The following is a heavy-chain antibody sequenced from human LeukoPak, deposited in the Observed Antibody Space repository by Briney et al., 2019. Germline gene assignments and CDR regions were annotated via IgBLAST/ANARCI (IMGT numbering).Heavy chain of an antibody. Sequence: ASVKVSCKASGYTFTGYYIHWVRQAPGQGLEWMGWINPNSGGTNYAQKFQGRVTMTRDTSISTAYMELSRLRSDDTAVYYCAREGLLWFGDPPRTYDYWGQGTLVTVSS. V-gene: IGHV1-2*02. D-gene: IGHD3-10*01. CDR1: GYTFTGYY. CDR3: AREGLLWFGDPPRTYDY. CDR2: INPNSGGT. J-gene: IGHJ4*02.